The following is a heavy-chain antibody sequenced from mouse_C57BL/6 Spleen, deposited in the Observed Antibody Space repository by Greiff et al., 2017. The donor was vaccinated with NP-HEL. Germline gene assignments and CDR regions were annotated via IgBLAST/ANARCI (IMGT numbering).Heavy chain of an antibody. CDR3: AREHGSSHFDY. J-gene: IGHJ2*01. D-gene: IGHD1-1*01. V-gene: IGHV5-16*01. Sequence: VESEGGLVQPGSSMKLSCTASGFTFSDYYMAWVRQVPEKGLEWVANINYDGSSTYYLDSLKSRFIISRDNAKNILYLQMSSLKSEDTATYYCAREHGSSHFDYWGQGTTLTVSS. CDR2: INYDGSST. CDR1: GFTFSDYY.